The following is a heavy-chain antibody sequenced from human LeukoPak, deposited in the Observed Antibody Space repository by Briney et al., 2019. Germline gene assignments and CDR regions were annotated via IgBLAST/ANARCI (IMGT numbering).Heavy chain of an antibody. J-gene: IGHJ3*02. Sequence: PGGSLRLSCAASGFAFSSYSMNWVRQAPGKGLEWVSSISSSSSYIYYADSVKGRFTISRDNAKNSLYLQMNSLRAEDTAVYYCAREGPSYDDAFDIWGQGTMVTVSS. D-gene: IGHD5-12*01. CDR3: AREGPSYDDAFDI. CDR1: GFAFSSYS. V-gene: IGHV3-21*01. CDR2: ISSSSSYI.